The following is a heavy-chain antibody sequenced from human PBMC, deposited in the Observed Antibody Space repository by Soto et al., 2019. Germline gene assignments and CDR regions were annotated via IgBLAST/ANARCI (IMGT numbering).Heavy chain of an antibody. D-gene: IGHD2-8*01. J-gene: IGHJ4*02. CDR1: GGSFSGYY. V-gene: IGHV4-34*01. CDR3: ARRRLGYCTNGVCYTSGVGIDS. CDR2: INHSGST. Sequence: QVQLQQWGAGLLKPSETLSLTCAVYGGSFSGYYWSWIRQPPGKGLEWMGEINHSGSTNYNPSLKCRVTLSVYTSENPFSLKLSSVTAADTAVYYCARRRLGYCTNGVCYTSGVGIDSWGQGTLVTVSS.